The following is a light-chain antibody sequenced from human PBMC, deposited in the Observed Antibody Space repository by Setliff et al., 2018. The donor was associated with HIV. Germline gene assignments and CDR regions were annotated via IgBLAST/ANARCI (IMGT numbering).Light chain of an antibody. V-gene: IGLV2-11*01. CDR3: CSYAGSYTLGV. J-gene: IGLJ1*01. CDR2: DVS. CDR1: SSDVGNYNY. Sequence: QSALTQPRSVSGSPGQSVTISCTGTSSDVGNYNYVSWYQHHPGKAPKLMIYDVSKRPSGVPDRFSGSKSGKTASLTISGLQAEDEADYYCCSYAGSYTLGVFGTGTKVTVL.